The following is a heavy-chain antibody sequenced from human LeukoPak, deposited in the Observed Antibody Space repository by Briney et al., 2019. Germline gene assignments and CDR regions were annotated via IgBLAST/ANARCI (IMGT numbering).Heavy chain of an antibody. D-gene: IGHD7-27*01. CDR2: ISGSGGTT. V-gene: IGHV3-23*01. J-gene: IGHJ3*02. Sequence: GGSLTLSCTGSGFAIPNDGMAWVRQAPGKGLECVSAISGSGGTTYYADSVKGRFSISRDNSKNTLYLQMNSLRAEDTAVYFCAKQPANWGRAFDIWGQGTMLTVSP. CDR3: AKQPANWGRAFDI. CDR1: GFAIPNDG.